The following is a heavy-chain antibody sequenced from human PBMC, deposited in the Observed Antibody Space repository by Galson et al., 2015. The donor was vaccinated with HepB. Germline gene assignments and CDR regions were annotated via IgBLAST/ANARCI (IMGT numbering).Heavy chain of an antibody. CDR2: IYYSGST. J-gene: IGHJ5*02. D-gene: IGHD6-13*01. CDR1: GGSIGSSSYY. V-gene: IGHV4-39*01. CDR3: ARWKPPGIAAAGTSWFDP. Sequence: SETLSLTCTVSGGSIGSSSYYWGWIRQPPGKGLEWIGSIYYSGSTYYNPSLKSRVTISVDTSKNQFSLKLSSVTAADTAVYYCARWKPPGIAAAGTSWFDPWGQGTLVTVSS.